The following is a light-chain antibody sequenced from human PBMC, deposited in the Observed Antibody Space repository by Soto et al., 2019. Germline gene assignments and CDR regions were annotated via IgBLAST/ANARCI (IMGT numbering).Light chain of an antibody. CDR1: QSLVYSDGNTY. CDR2: EVS. CDR3: MQGTEWPRT. Sequence: DAVMTQSPLSLPVTLGQPASISCRSSQSLVYSDGNTYLHWFQQRPGQSPRRLIYEVSNRDSGVPDRFSVSGSGMDFTLKISRVEADDVGVYYCMQGTEWPRTFGQGTRLEIK. J-gene: IGKJ5*01. V-gene: IGKV2-30*01.